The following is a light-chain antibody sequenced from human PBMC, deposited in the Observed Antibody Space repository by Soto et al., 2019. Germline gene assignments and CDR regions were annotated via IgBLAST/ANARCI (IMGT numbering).Light chain of an antibody. J-gene: IGKJ1*01. Sequence: DIVMTQSPLSLPVTPGEPASISCRSSQSLLYSDGYNYLEWYLQKPGQSPQLLIYLGSNRASGVPDRFSGSGSGTDFTLKISRVEAEDIGVYYCMQTLQTPRTFGQGTKVEIK. CDR1: QSLLYSDGYNY. V-gene: IGKV2-28*01. CDR3: MQTLQTPRT. CDR2: LGS.